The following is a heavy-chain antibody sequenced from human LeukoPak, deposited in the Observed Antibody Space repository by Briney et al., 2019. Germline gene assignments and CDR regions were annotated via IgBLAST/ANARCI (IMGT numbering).Heavy chain of an antibody. Sequence: GGSLRLSCAASGFTSSSYWMSWVRQAPGKGLEWVANIKQDGSEKYYVDSVKGRFTISRDNAKNSLYLQMNSLRAEDTAVYYCARDRGSSGWYEFGYWGQGTLVTVSS. CDR2: IKQDGSEK. CDR3: ARDRGSSGWYEFGY. J-gene: IGHJ4*02. V-gene: IGHV3-7*01. CDR1: GFTSSSYW. D-gene: IGHD6-19*01.